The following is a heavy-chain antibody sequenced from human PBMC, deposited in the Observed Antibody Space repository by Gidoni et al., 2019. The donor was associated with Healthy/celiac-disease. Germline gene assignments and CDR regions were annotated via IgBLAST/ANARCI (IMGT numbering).Heavy chain of an antibody. V-gene: IGHV3-30*18. Sequence: QVQLVESGGGVVQPGRSLRLSCAASGFTFSSYGMHWVRQAPGKGLEWVAVISYDGSNKYYADSVKGRFTISRDNSKNTLYLQMNSLRAEDTAVYYCAKLPSTYYYDSSGYSFDYWGQGTLVTVSS. J-gene: IGHJ4*02. CDR1: GFTFSSYG. D-gene: IGHD3-22*01. CDR2: ISYDGSNK. CDR3: AKLPSTYYYDSSGYSFDY.